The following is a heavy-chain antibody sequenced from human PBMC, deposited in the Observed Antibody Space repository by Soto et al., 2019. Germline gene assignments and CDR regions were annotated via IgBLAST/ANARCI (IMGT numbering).Heavy chain of an antibody. D-gene: IGHD3-22*01. CDR3: AADPSKRPYYYDSSGYYPNDY. Sequence: ASVKVSCKASGFTFTSSAVQWVRQARGQRLEWIGWIVVGSGNTNYAQKFQERVTITRDMSTSTAYMELSSLRSEDTAVYYCAADPSKRPYYYDSSGYYPNDYWGQGTLVTVSS. V-gene: IGHV1-58*01. CDR2: IVVGSGNT. CDR1: GFTFTSSA. J-gene: IGHJ4*02.